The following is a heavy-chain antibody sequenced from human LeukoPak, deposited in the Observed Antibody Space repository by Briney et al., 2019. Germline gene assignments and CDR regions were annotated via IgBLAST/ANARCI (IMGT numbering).Heavy chain of an antibody. Sequence: GECLKISCKGSGYTFTNYWIGWVRQMPGKGLEWMGIIYPGDSATRYSPSFQGQVTISADKSISTAYLQWSSLKASDTAMYYCARRYDNSEYFTYWGQGTLVTVSS. CDR2: IYPGDSAT. D-gene: IGHD3-22*01. CDR3: ARRYDNSEYFTY. CDR1: GYTFTNYW. V-gene: IGHV5-51*01. J-gene: IGHJ4*02.